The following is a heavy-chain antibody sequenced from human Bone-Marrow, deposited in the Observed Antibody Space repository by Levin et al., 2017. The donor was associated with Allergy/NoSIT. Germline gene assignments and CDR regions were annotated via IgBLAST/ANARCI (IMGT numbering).Heavy chain of an antibody. CDR3: ARSDFWRGMDV. CDR1: TFSLRDYT. CDR2: STRGGDYT. D-gene: IGHD1-1*01. J-gene: IGHJ6*02. V-gene: IGHV3-21*06. Sequence: GGSLRLSCVGSTFSLRDYTMNWVRQAPGKGLEWISTSTRGGDYTYYADFVKGRFTVSRDNAENSFYLQMNSLRVDDTALYFCARSDFWRGMDVWGQGTTVTVSS.